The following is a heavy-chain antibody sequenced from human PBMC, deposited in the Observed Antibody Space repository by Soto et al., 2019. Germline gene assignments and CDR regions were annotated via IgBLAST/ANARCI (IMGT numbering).Heavy chain of an antibody. D-gene: IGHD3-3*01. V-gene: IGHV3-23*01. CDR3: AKAHPWDYDFSHY. CDR1: GITFRSYP. J-gene: IGHJ4*02. CDR2: INDIGVST. Sequence: EVQLLESGGGLVQPGGSLRLSCAASGITFRSYPMSWVRQAPGKGLEWVSTINDIGVSTFYADSVKGRFTISRDNSKNTLYLQMNSLGVGDTAVYYCAKAHPWDYDFSHYWGQGTLVTVSS.